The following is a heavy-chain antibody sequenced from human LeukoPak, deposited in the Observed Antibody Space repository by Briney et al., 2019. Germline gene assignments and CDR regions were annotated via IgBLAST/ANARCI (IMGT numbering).Heavy chain of an antibody. V-gene: IGHV3-7*01. J-gene: IGHJ4*02. Sequence: GGSLRLSCAASGFTFSSYWMSWVRQAPGKWLEWVANIKQDGSEKYYVDSVKGRFTISRDNAKNSLYLQMNSLRAEDTAVYYCAKEIWPTVTTPGHTHFDYWGQGTLVTVSS. D-gene: IGHD4-17*01. CDR3: AKEIWPTVTTPGHTHFDY. CDR1: GFTFSSYW. CDR2: IKQDGSEK.